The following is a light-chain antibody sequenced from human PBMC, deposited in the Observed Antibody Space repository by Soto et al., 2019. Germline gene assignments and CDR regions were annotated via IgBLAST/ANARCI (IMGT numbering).Light chain of an antibody. CDR1: QVIRTW. Sequence: HFTQSPTAVSASIGHVVIITGRASQVIRTWLAWYQQEPGKAPKLLFYAASTLQSGVPSRFSGSGSGTDFTLTISSLQPEDFAIYYCQQANSFPLTFGGGTIVDIK. V-gene: IGKV1-12*01. CDR3: QQANSFPLT. CDR2: AAS. J-gene: IGKJ4*01.